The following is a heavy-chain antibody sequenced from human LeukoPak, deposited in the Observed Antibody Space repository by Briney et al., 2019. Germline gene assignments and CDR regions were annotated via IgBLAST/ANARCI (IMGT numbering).Heavy chain of an antibody. D-gene: IGHD6-19*01. J-gene: IGHJ4*02. V-gene: IGHV4-61*01. CDR1: GGSVSSGSYY. CDR2: IYYSGST. Sequence: PWETLSLTCTVSGGSVSSGSYYWIWIRPPPGKGLEWFGYIYYSGSTNYNPSLKSRVTISVDTSKNQFSLKLSSVTAADTAVYYCARGPYSSGWYFDYWGQGTLVTVS. CDR3: ARGPYSSGWYFDY.